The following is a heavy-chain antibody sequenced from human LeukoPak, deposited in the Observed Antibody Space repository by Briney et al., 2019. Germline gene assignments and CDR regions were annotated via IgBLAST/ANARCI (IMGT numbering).Heavy chain of an antibody. CDR1: GGSISCGSYY. V-gene: IGHV4-61*02. D-gene: IGHD4-23*01. CDR3: ARDRSNSQWPHAFDI. CDR2: IYTSGRT. Sequence: SQTLSLTCTVSGGSISCGSYYWSWIRQPAGKGLEWIGRIYTSGRTNYNPSLKDRVTMSVEQCQHEFSQKLSSVPAADTAVYYCARDRSNSQWPHAFDIWGQGTMVTVSS. J-gene: IGHJ3*02.